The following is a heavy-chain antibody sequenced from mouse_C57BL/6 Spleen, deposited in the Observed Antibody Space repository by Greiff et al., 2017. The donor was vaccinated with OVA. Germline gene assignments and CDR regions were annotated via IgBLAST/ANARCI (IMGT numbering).Heavy chain of an antibody. J-gene: IGHJ2*01. Sequence: QVQLQQSGAELVMPGASVKLSCKASGYTFTSYWMHWVKQRPGQGLEWIGEIDPSDSYTNYNQKFKGKSTLTVDKSSSTAYMQLSSLTSEDSAVYYCARSRDYVLDYWGQGTTLTVSS. V-gene: IGHV1-69*01. CDR1: GYTFTSYW. CDR3: ARSRDYVLDY. D-gene: IGHD2-4*01. CDR2: IDPSDSYT.